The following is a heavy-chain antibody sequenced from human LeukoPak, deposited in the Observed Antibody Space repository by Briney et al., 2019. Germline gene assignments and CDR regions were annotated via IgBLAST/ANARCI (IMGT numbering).Heavy chain of an antibody. CDR1: GFTFSGYS. V-gene: IGHV3-21*01. J-gene: IGHJ4*02. D-gene: IGHD3-9*01. CDR3: ARGVVRYFDY. Sequence: GGSLRLSCAASGFTFSGYSMNWVRQAPGKGLEWVSSISSSSSYIYYADSVKGQFTISRDNAKNSLYLQMNSLRAEDTAVYYCARGVVRYFDYWGQGALVTVSS. CDR2: ISSSSSYI.